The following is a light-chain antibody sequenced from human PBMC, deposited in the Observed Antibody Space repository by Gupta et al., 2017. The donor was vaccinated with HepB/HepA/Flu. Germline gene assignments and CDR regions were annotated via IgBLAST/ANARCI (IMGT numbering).Light chain of an antibody. V-gene: IGKV1-39*01. CDR1: HSISSY. CDR3: QQSYSTPRS. J-gene: IGKJ2*04. CDR2: AAS. Sequence: DIQMTQSPSSLSASVGDRVTITCRASHSISSYLNWYQQKPGKAPKLLIYAASSLQSGVPSRFSGSGSGTDFTLTISSLQPEDFATYYCQQSYSTPRSLGQGTKLEIK.